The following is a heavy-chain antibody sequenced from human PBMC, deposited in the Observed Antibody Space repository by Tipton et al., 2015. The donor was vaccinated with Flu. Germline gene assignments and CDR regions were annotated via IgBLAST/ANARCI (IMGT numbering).Heavy chain of an antibody. D-gene: IGHD1-1*01. J-gene: IGHJ6*02. V-gene: IGHV4-59*12. CDR3: ARDLWNDRRAYYYYGVDV. Sequence: TLSLTCTVSGGSISSYYWSWLRQPPGKGLEWIGFVSYSGTTYYNPSLKSRVTISIDASKNQFSLDLTSLTAAYTAVYYCARDLWNDRRAYYYYGVDVWGQGTTVTVPS. CDR2: VSYSGTT. CDR1: GGSISSYY.